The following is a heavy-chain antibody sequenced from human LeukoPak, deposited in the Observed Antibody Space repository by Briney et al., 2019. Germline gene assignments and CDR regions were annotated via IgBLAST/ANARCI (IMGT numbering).Heavy chain of an antibody. CDR1: GGSFSGYY. J-gene: IGHJ4*02. CDR2: INHSGST. D-gene: IGHD6-19*01. CDR3: ARGGPIAVAGTGY. Sequence: SETLSLTCAVYGGSFSGYYWSWIRQPPGKGLEWIGEINHSGSTNYNPSLKSRVTISVDTSKNQFSLKLSSVTAADTAVYYCARGGPIAVAGTGYWGQGTLVTVSS. V-gene: IGHV4-34*01.